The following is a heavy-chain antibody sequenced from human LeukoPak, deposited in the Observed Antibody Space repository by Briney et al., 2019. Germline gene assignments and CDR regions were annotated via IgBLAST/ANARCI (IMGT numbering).Heavy chain of an antibody. CDR3: ARVDYYGSGSYLNYFDY. D-gene: IGHD3-10*01. CDR1: GFTFSSYS. CDR2: INHSGST. Sequence: GSLRLSCAASGFTFSSYSMNWVRQPPGKGLEWIGEINHSGSTNYNPSLKSRVTISVDTSKNQFSLKLSSVTAADTAVYYCARVDYYGSGSYLNYFDYWGQGTLVTVSS. V-gene: IGHV4-34*01. J-gene: IGHJ4*02.